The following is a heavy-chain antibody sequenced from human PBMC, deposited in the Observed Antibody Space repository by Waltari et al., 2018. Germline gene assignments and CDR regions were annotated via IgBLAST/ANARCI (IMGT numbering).Heavy chain of an antibody. Sequence: QVQLVQSGAEVKKPGSSVKVSCKASGGTFSSYAISWVRQAPGQGLEWMGRIIPIFGTANYAQKFQGRVTITADKATSTAYMELSSLRSEDTAVYYCARVLGSSGWYLGYFQHWGQGTLVTVSS. D-gene: IGHD6-19*01. CDR2: IIPIFGTA. V-gene: IGHV1-69*08. CDR3: ARVLGSSGWYLGYFQH. J-gene: IGHJ1*01. CDR1: GGTFSSYA.